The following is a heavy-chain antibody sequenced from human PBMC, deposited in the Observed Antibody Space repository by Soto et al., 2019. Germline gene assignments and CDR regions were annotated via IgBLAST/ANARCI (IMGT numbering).Heavy chain of an antibody. V-gene: IGHV4-34*01. J-gene: IGHJ5*02. CDR1: GGSFSGYY. Sequence: SETLSLTCAVYGGSFSGYYWSWIRQPPGKGLEWIGEINHSGSTNYNPSLKSRVTISVDTSKNQFSLKLSSVTAADTVVYYCARKLSSSWYNWFDPWGQGTLVTVSS. CDR3: ARKLSSSWYNWFDP. CDR2: INHSGST. D-gene: IGHD6-13*01.